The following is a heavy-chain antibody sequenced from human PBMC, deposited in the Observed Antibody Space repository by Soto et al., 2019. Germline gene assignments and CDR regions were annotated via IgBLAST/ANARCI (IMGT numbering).Heavy chain of an antibody. V-gene: IGHV1-18*01. Sequence: QAPLVQSGAEVKKPGASVKVSCKASGYTFTSYGISWVRQAPGQGLEWMGWISAYNGYTNYAQKLQGRVTITTDPSTSTAYMDLRSLRSDDTAVYCCSRPRGYSGYVAYWGQGTLLTVSS. D-gene: IGHD5-12*01. CDR3: SRPRGYSGYVAY. J-gene: IGHJ4*02. CDR2: ISAYNGYT. CDR1: GYTFTSYG.